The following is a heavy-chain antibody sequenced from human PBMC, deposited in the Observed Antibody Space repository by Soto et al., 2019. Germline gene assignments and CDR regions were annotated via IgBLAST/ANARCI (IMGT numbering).Heavy chain of an antibody. CDR3: ARDREDIVVVPAAKGLGDWFDP. Sequence: QVQLVQSGAEVKKPGASVKVSCKASGYTFTSYGISWVRQAPGQGLEWMGWISAYNGNTNYAQKLQGRVTMTTDTSTSTAYMELRSLRSDDTAVYYCARDREDIVVVPAAKGLGDWFDPWGQGTLVTVSS. D-gene: IGHD2-2*01. J-gene: IGHJ5*02. V-gene: IGHV1-18*01. CDR1: GYTFTSYG. CDR2: ISAYNGNT.